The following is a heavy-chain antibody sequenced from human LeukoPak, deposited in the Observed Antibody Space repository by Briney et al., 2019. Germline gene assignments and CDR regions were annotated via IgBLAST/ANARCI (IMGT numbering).Heavy chain of an antibody. V-gene: IGHV1-69*06. CDR1: GYTFTTYG. J-gene: IGHJ6*03. CDR3: TRGSIAYYYMDV. D-gene: IGHD3-22*01. CDR2: IIPIFGTT. Sequence: SVKVSCKASGYTFTTYGISWVRQAPGQGLEWMGGIIPIFGTTNYARKFRGRVTLTADKSTRTAYMELSSLRSEDTAVYYCTRGSIAYYYMDVWGKGTTVTISS.